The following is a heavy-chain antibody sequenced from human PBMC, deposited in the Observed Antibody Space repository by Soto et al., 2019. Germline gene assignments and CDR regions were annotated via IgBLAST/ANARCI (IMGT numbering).Heavy chain of an antibody. CDR2: IYSGGGT. D-gene: IGHD4-17*01. CDR3: ATRMTTAPY. CDR1: LFIVSDNY. V-gene: IGHV3-66*01. J-gene: IGHJ4*02. Sequence: EVRLVQSGGGLVQPRGSLRLSCAASLFIVSDNYMSWVRQAPGKGLEWVSLIYSGGGTDYAESVKGRFTISRDNSKNTLYLQMNSLKAEDTGIYYCATRMTTAPYWGQGTVVTVSS.